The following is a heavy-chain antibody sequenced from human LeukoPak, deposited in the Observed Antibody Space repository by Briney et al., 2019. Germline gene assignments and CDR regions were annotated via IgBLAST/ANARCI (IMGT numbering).Heavy chain of an antibody. J-gene: IGHJ5*02. CDR2: IYYSGIT. CDR3: ARDYAGSSSWNWFDP. Sequence: NPSETLSLTCTVSGGSIRSYYWNWIRQPPGKGLEWIGYIYYSGITNYNPSLKSRVTISVDMSKNQFSLKLSSVTAADTAVYYCARDYAGSSSWNWFDPWGQGTLVTVSS. CDR1: GGSIRSYY. D-gene: IGHD6-13*01. V-gene: IGHV4-59*01.